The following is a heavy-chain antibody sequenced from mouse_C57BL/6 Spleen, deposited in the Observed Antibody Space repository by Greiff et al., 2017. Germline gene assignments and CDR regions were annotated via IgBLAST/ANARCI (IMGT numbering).Heavy chain of an antibody. CDR2: IYPRSGNT. CDR1: GYTFTSYG. V-gene: IGHV1-81*01. J-gene: IGHJ2*01. D-gene: IGHD3-2*02. CDR3: ARGDSSGYPYYFDY. Sequence: VQLQESGAELARPGASVKLSCKASGYTFTSYGISWVKQRTGQGLEWIGEIYPRSGNTYYNEKFKGKATLTADKSSSTAYMELRSLTSEDSAVYFCARGDSSGYPYYFDYWGQGTTLTVSS.